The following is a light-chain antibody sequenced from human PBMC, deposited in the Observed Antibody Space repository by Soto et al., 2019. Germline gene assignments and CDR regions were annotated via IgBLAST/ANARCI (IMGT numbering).Light chain of an antibody. CDR1: SGHSSYA. CDR2: VNSDGSH. Sequence: QPVLTQSPSASASLGASVKLTCSLSSGHSSYAIAWHQQQPEKGPRYLMKVNSDGSHSKGDGIPDRFSGSSSGAERYLTISSLQPDDEADYYCQTWGTGVQGVFGGGTKLTVL. CDR3: QTWGTGVQGV. V-gene: IGLV4-69*01. J-gene: IGLJ2*01.